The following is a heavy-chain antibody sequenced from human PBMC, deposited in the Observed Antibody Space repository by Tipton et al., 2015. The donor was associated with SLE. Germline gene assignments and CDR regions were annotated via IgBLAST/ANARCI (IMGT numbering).Heavy chain of an antibody. Sequence: TLSLTCVVSGGSISSGAYLWSWIRQHPGKGLEWIGYIYYSGRTYYNPSLKSRISISVDTSKNQFSLNLSSVTAADTAVYYCARSPTYHFDLWGQGTLVTVSS. V-gene: IGHV4-31*11. D-gene: IGHD2-2*01. CDR2: IYYSGRT. CDR1: GGSISSGAYL. CDR3: ARSPTYHFDL. J-gene: IGHJ4*02.